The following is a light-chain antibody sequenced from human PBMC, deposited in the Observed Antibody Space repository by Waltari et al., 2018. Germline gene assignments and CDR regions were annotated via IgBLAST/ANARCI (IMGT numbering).Light chain of an antibody. Sequence: DIAMTQSPDSLAVSMGERATINCKSSRSVFYTDNNKNYITWYQQKPGQPPQLLISWASTRESGVPDRFIGSGSGTDFTLTISSLQAEDVAVYYCHQHYTTPWTFGQGTLVEL. CDR1: RSVFYTDNNKNY. CDR3: HQHYTTPWT. CDR2: WAS. J-gene: IGKJ1*01. V-gene: IGKV4-1*01.